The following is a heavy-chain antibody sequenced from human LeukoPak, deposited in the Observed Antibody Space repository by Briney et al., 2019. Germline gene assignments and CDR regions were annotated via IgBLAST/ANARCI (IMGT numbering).Heavy chain of an antibody. D-gene: IGHD3-10*01. J-gene: IGHJ4*01. CDR2: IYTSGDT. CDR3: ASGDYGAGSPVMRY. V-gene: IGHV4-61*02. Sequence: PSETLSLTCTVSGGSVTRGAYSWTWTQQPVGKGLEWIGRIYTSGDTKYNPSLKSRVTISVGASNNQFSLKLTSVTAADTAVYYCASGDYGAGSPVMRYWGHGTLVIVSS. CDR1: GGSVTRGAYS.